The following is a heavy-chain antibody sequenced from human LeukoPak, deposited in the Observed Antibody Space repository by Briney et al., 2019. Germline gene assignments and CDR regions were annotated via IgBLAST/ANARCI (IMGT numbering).Heavy chain of an antibody. D-gene: IGHD3-3*01. CDR2: IGAGDKYT. J-gene: IGHJ4*02. Sequence: GGSLRLSCAASGFTLRNYAMSWVRQAPGKGLEWVSSIGAGDKYTYYADSVKGRFTISRDNSKNTLYLQMNSLTAEDTAVYYCARDPFLGSKWTYFDHWGQGTLVTVAS. V-gene: IGHV3-23*01. CDR1: GFTLRNYA. CDR3: ARDPFLGSKWTYFDH.